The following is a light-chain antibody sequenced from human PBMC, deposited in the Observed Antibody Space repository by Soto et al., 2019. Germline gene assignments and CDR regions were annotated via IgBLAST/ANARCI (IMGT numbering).Light chain of an antibody. CDR1: QSLTRN. J-gene: IGKJ1*01. Sequence: EKGMKQTTGRLSVTQGERVTLSCMASQSLTRNLAWYQHKPGQSPRLLIYGASARATGIPDRFIGGGSGAEYTLTISSLQSEDFAVYYCQQYDKWPRTFRQGTKVDI. CDR3: QQYDKWPRT. V-gene: IGKV3-15*01. CDR2: GAS.